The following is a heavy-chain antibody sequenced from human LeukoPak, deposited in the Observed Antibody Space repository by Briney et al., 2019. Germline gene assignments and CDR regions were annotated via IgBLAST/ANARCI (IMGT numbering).Heavy chain of an antibody. CDR3: GRVTGYSSSWYSVDY. D-gene: IGHD6-13*01. Sequence: PSETLSLTCTVSGGSISCGDYYWRWIRQPPGKGLEWIGYIYYSGSTYYNPSLKSRVTISVDTSKNQFSLKLSSVTAADTAVYYYGRVTGYSSSWYSVDYWGQGSLVTVSS. J-gene: IGHJ4*02. V-gene: IGHV4-30-4*08. CDR2: IYYSGST. CDR1: GGSISCGDYY.